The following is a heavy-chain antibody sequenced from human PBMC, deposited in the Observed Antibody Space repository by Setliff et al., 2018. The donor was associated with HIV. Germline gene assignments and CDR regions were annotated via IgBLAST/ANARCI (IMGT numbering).Heavy chain of an antibody. V-gene: IGHV4-34*01. CDR2: THSSGNT. Sequence: SETLSLTCAVYGGSFSGYYWSWIRQPPGKGLEWIGETHSSGNTNYSPSLKGRVTISVDTPKNQYSLNLKSVTAADTAVYYCARVRLELRQYWFDSWGQGSPVTVSS. CDR1: GGSFSGYY. J-gene: IGHJ5*01. CDR3: ARVRLELRQYWFDS. D-gene: IGHD1-7*01.